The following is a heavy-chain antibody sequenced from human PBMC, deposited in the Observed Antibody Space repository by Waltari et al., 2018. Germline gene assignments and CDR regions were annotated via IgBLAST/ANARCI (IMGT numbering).Heavy chain of an antibody. Sequence: QLQLQESGPGLVKPSETLSLTCTVSGGSISSSSYYWGWIRQPPGKGLEWIGSIYYSGSTYYNPSLKSRFAISVDTSKNQFSLKLSSVSAADTAVYYCASIVAGTLRVISGTYFDYWGQGTLVTVSS. D-gene: IGHD6-19*01. J-gene: IGHJ4*02. CDR1: GGSISSSSYY. V-gene: IGHV4-39*07. CDR2: IYYSGST. CDR3: ASIVAGTLRVISGTYFDY.